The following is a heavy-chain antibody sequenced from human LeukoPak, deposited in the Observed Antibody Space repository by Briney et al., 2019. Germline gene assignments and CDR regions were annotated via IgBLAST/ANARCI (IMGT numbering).Heavy chain of an antibody. V-gene: IGHV3-23*01. CDR1: GFTFSSYA. CDR3: ARGGVGYSYGFDY. CDR2: ISGSGGST. D-gene: IGHD5-18*01. Sequence: PGGSLRLSCAASGFTFSSYAMSWVRQAPGKGLEWVSAISGSGGSTYYADSVKGRFTISRDNAKNSLYLQMNSLRAEDTAVYYCARGGVGYSYGFDYWGQGTLVTVSS. J-gene: IGHJ4*02.